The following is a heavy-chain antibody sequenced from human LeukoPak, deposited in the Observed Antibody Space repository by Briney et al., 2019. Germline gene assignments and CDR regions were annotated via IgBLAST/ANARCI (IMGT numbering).Heavy chain of an antibody. V-gene: IGHV3-53*01. CDR1: GITFSSYS. CDR2: IFSGGST. D-gene: IGHD2-15*01. Sequence: GGSLRLSCGASGITFSSYSMNWVRQAPGKGLEWVSVIFSGGSTYYADSVKGRFTISRDNSKNTLYLQMNSLRAEDTAVYYCARENDMGYCSGGRCYKGYNAMDVWGQGTTVTVSS. J-gene: IGHJ6*02. CDR3: ARENDMGYCSGGRCYKGYNAMDV.